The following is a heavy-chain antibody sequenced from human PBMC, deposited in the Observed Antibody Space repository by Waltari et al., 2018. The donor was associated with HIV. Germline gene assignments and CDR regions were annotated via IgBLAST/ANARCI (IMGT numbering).Heavy chain of an antibody. D-gene: IGHD3-22*01. V-gene: IGHV3-30-3*01. Sequence: VLLVESGVGVVQPGRSQRLSCAASGFSFSDFAMHWVRQSPDKGLECVTAIAYDATNKYYSDSVKGRFTVSRDNRKNTLYLQMNSLRPEDSGVYFCVRVGGRIPMIVVAPFDHWGQGTRVTVSS. CDR2: IAYDATNK. CDR3: VRVGGRIPMIVVAPFDH. CDR1: GFSFSDFA. J-gene: IGHJ4*02.